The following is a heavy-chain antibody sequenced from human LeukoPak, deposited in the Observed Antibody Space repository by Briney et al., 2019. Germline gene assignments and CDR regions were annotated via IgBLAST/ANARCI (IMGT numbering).Heavy chain of an antibody. Sequence: PGGSLRLSCAASGFTFSSYWMHWVRQASGKGLVWVSRINSDGSSTSYADSVKGRFTISRDNAKNTLYLQMNSLRAEDTAVYYCARGQLTKTTVIVYWGQGTLVTVSS. CDR3: ARGQLTKTTVIVY. J-gene: IGHJ4*02. CDR1: GFTFSSYW. D-gene: IGHD4-17*01. CDR2: INSDGSST. V-gene: IGHV3-74*01.